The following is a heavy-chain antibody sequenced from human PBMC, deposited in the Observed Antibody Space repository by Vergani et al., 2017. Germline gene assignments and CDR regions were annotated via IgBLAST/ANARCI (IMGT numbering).Heavy chain of an antibody. V-gene: IGHV4-39*07. CDR1: GGSISSSSYY. Sequence: QLQLQESGPGLVKPSETLSLTCTVSGGSISSSSYYWGWIRQPPGKGLEWIGSIYYSGSTYYNPSLKSRVPISVDTSKNQFSLKLSSVTAADTAVYYCAAEGTTVVTPVDYWGQGTLVTVSS. D-gene: IGHD4-23*01. CDR2: IYYSGST. J-gene: IGHJ4*02. CDR3: AAEGTTVVTPVDY.